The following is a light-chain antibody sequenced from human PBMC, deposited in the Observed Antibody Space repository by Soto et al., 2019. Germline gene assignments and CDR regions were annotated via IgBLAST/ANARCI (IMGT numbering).Light chain of an antibody. Sequence: QAVVTQEPSLTVSPGGTVTLTCASSTGAVTTDSYPNWFQQKLGQTPRALIYSTSNKQSWTPARFSGSLLGGKAALTLSGVQPADEADYYCLVYYGGAWVFGGGTKLTVL. J-gene: IGLJ3*02. CDR1: TGAVTTDSY. V-gene: IGLV7-43*01. CDR3: LVYYGGAWV. CDR2: STS.